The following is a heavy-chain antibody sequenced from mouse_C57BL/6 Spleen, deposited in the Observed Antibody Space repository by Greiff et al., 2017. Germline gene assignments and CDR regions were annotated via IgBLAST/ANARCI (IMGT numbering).Heavy chain of an antibody. Sequence: QVQLKQSGPELVKPGASVKISCKASGYSFTSYYIHWVKQRPGQGLEWIGWIYPGSGNTKYNEKFKGKATLTADPSSSTAYMQLSSLTSEDSAVYYCARGGSSSFPMDYWGQGTSVTVSS. D-gene: IGHD1-1*01. CDR2: IYPGSGNT. CDR1: GYSFTSYY. V-gene: IGHV1-66*01. J-gene: IGHJ4*01. CDR3: ARGGSSSFPMDY.